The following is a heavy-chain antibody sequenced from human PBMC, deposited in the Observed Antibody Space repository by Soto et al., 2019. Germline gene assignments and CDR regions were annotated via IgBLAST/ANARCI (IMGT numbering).Heavy chain of an antibody. D-gene: IGHD1-26*01. CDR3: VRSYSGSYYTYY. CDR1: GFTFSSYA. Sequence: QVQLVESGGGVVQPGRSLRLSCAASGFTFSSYAMHWVRQAPGKGLEWVAVISYDGSNKYYADSVKGRFTISRDNSKNTLYLQMNSLRAEDTAVYYCVRSYSGSYYTYYWGQGTLVTVSS. CDR2: ISYDGSNK. V-gene: IGHV3-30-3*01. J-gene: IGHJ4*02.